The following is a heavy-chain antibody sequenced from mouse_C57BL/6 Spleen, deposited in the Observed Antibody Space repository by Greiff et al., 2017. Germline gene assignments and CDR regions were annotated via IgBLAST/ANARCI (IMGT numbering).Heavy chain of an antibody. V-gene: IGHV1-53*01. CDR1: GYTFTSYW. J-gene: IGHJ2*01. CDR3: ARGGYHGSLYYFAY. CDR2: ISPSNGGT. Sequence: QVQLQQPGTELVKPGASVKLSCTASGYTFTSYWMHWVQQRPGQGLEWIGNISPSNGGTYYNEQFKSKATLTVDKSSSTAYMSLSSLTSEDSAVYYCARGGYHGSLYYFAYWGQGTMLTVSS. D-gene: IGHD1-1*01.